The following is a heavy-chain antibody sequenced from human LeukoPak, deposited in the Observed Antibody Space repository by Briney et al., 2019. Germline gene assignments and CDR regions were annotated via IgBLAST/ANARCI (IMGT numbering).Heavy chain of an antibody. CDR2: INYGGST. V-gene: IGHV4-34*01. D-gene: IGHD2-8*02. CDR3: ARGRTRYCTGSRCYNRTPYYFDY. Sequence: KPSETLSLTCAVYGASFSDYYWSWIRQSPGNGLEWIGEINYGGSTNYNPSLESRVTISVDTSKNQFSLKVNSVTAADTALYYCARGRTRYCTGSRCYNRTPYYFDYWDQGSLVTVSS. CDR1: GASFSDYY. J-gene: IGHJ4*02.